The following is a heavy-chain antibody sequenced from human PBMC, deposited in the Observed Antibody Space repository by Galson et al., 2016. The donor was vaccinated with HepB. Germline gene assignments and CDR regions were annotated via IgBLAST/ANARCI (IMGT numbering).Heavy chain of an antibody. CDR3: ARPGYWSGSSCYVPFAI. D-gene: IGHD2-15*01. Sequence: SLRLSCAASGFTFSSYWMSWVRQAPGKGLEWVANIKQDGSEKYYVDSVKGRFTISRDNAKNSLYLQMNSLRAEDTAVYYCARPGYWSGSSCYVPFAIWGQGTMATVSS. CDR2: IKQDGSEK. J-gene: IGHJ3*02. CDR1: GFTFSSYW. V-gene: IGHV3-7*01.